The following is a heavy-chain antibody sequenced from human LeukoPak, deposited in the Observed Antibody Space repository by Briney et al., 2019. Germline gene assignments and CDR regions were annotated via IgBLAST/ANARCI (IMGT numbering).Heavy chain of an antibody. J-gene: IGHJ3*02. Sequence: QPGGSLTLSCAASGFTFSSYEMNWVRQAPGKGLEWVSYISSSGSTIYYADSVKGRFTISRDNAKNSLYLQMNSLRAEDTAVYYCASPDCSGGSCYPEDDAFDIWGQGTMVTVSS. CDR3: ASPDCSGGSCYPEDDAFDI. V-gene: IGHV3-48*03. CDR2: ISSSGSTI. CDR1: GFTFSSYE. D-gene: IGHD2-15*01.